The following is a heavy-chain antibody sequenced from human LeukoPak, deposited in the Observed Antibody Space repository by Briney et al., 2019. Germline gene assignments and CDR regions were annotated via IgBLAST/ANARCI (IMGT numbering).Heavy chain of an antibody. D-gene: IGHD6-6*01. V-gene: IGHV4-4*07. CDR2: IYTSGST. CDR3: ARGPYSSSSEWFDP. CDR1: GGSISSYY. Sequence: PSETLSLTCTVSGGSISSYYWSWIRQPAGKGLEWIGRIYTSGSTNYNPSLKSRVTMSVDTSKNLFSLKLSSVTAADTAVYYCARGPYSSSSEWFDPWGQGTLVTVSS. J-gene: IGHJ5*02.